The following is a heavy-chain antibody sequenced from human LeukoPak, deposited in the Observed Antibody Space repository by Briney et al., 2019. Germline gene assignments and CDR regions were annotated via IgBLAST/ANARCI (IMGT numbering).Heavy chain of an antibody. CDR1: GFTFSSYE. J-gene: IGHJ6*04. CDR2: ISSSGSTI. D-gene: IGHD3-10*02. Sequence: GGSLRLSCAASGFTFSSYEMNWVRQAPGKGLEWVSYISSSGSTIYYADSVKGRFTISRDNAKNSLYLQMNSLRAEDTAVYYCAELGITMIGCVWGKGTTVTISS. CDR3: AELGITMIGCV. V-gene: IGHV3-48*03.